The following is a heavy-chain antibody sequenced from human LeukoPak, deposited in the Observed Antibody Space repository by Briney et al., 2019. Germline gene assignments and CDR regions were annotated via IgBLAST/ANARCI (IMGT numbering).Heavy chain of an antibody. V-gene: IGHV4-39*01. J-gene: IGHJ5*02. CDR3: ATSNPYYYGSGSYRWFDP. CDR1: GGSISSSSYY. Sequence: SETLSLTCTVSGGSISSSSYYWGWIRQPPGKGLEWIGSIYYSGSTYYNPSLKSRVTISVDTSKNQFSLKLSSVTAADTAVYYCATSNPYYYGSGSYRWFDPWGQGTLVTVSS. CDR2: IYYSGST. D-gene: IGHD3-10*01.